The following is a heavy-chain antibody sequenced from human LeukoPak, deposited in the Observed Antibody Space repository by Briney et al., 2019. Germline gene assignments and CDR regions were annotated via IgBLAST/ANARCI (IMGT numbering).Heavy chain of an antibody. J-gene: IGHJ3*02. V-gene: IGHV1-18*01. CDR1: GYTFTSYG. CDR3: AREEKRITIFGVADAFGI. Sequence: ASVKVSCKASGYTFTSYGISWVRQAPGQGLEWMGWISAYNGNTNYAQKLQGRVTMTTDTSTSTAYMELRSLRADDTAVYYCAREEKRITIFGVADAFGIWGQGTMVTVSS. CDR2: ISAYNGNT. D-gene: IGHD3-3*01.